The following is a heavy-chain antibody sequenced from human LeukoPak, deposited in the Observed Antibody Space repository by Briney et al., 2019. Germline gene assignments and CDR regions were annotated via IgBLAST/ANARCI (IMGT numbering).Heavy chain of an antibody. CDR3: VSSGAAAYYFDY. Sequence: SETLSLTCAVYGGSFSGYYWSWIRRPPGKGLEWIGEINHSGSTNYNPSLKSRVTISVDTSKNQFSLKLSSVTAADTAVYYCVSSGAAAYYFDYWGQGTLVTVSS. D-gene: IGHD6-13*01. J-gene: IGHJ4*02. CDR2: INHSGST. V-gene: IGHV4-34*01. CDR1: GGSFSGYY.